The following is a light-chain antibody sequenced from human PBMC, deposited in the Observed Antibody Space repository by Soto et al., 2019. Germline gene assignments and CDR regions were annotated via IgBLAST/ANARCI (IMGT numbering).Light chain of an antibody. V-gene: IGLV1-51*01. CDR3: GTWDTGLVWV. CDR2: DNN. J-gene: IGLJ3*02. Sequence: QAVLTQSPSVSAAPGQQVTISCSGSSSNIGNNYVSWYQQLPGTAPKLLIYDNNKRPSGTPDRFSGSKSGTSATLGITGLQTGDEADYYCGTWDTGLVWVFGGGTKLTVL. CDR1: SSNIGNNY.